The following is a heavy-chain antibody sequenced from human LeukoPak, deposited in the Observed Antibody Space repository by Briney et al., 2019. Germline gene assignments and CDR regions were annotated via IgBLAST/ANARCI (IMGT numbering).Heavy chain of an antibody. CDR2: ISYDGSNK. CDR1: GFTFSSYS. V-gene: IGHV3-30*18. J-gene: IGHJ4*02. CDR3: AKEAPRYFDY. Sequence: GGSLRLSCAASGFTFSSYSMNWVRQAPGKGLEWVAVISYDGSNKYYADSVKGRFTISRDNSKNTLYLQMNSLRAEDTAVYYCAKEAPRYFDYWGQGTLVTVSS.